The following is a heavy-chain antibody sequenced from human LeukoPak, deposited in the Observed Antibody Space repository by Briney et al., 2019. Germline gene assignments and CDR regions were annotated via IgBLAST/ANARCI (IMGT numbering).Heavy chain of an antibody. D-gene: IGHD1-26*01. CDR1: GYSFTSYW. Sequence: GESLKVSCKGSGYSFTSYWIGWVRQMPGKGLEWIGIIYPGDSDTRYSPSFQGQVTISADTSISTAYLQWSSLKASDTAMYYCARWDPLHIKMDYWGQGTLVTVSS. CDR2: IYPGDSDT. V-gene: IGHV5-51*01. J-gene: IGHJ4*02. CDR3: ARWDPLHIKMDY.